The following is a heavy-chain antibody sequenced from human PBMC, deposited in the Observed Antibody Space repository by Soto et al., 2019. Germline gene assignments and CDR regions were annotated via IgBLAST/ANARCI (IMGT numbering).Heavy chain of an antibody. J-gene: IGHJ5*02. CDR3: AIGLAGSSSTSNWYDP. CDR1: GYTFTSYD. D-gene: IGHD6-6*01. V-gene: IGHV1-8*01. Sequence: GASVKVSCKASGYTFTSYDINWVRQATGQGLEWMGWMNPNSGNTGYAQKFQGRVTMTRNTSISTAYMELSSLRSEDTAVYYCAIGLAGSSSTSNWYDPWGQGTLVTVSS. CDR2: MNPNSGNT.